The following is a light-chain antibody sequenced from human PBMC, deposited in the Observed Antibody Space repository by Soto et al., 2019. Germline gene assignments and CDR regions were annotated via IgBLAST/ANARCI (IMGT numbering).Light chain of an antibody. J-gene: IGLJ1*01. V-gene: IGLV2-8*01. CDR3: SSYAGSSNV. CDR2: EVN. Sequence: QSVLTQPPSASGSPGQSVTISCTGTSSDVGTYDFVSWYQQHPDKAPKLMIYEVNKRPSGVPDRFSGSKSGNTASLTVSGLQAEDEADYYCSSYAGSSNVFGTGTKVTVL. CDR1: SSDVGTYDF.